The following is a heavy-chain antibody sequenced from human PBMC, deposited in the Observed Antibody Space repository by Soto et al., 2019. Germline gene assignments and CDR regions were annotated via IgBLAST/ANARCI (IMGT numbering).Heavy chain of an antibody. V-gene: IGHV1-69*13. J-gene: IGHJ6*02. CDR2: IIPIFGTA. Sequence: SVKVSCKASGGTFSSYAISWVRQAPGRGLEWMGGIIPIFGTANYAQKFQGRVTITADESTSTAYMELSSLRSEDTAVYYCARHQVTMVRGGSYYYYYYGMDVWGQGTTVTVSS. D-gene: IGHD3-10*01. CDR3: ARHQVTMVRGGSYYYYYYGMDV. CDR1: GGTFSSYA.